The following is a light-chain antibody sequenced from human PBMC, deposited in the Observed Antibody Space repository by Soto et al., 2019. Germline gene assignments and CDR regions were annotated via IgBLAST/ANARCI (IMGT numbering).Light chain of an antibody. J-gene: IGKJ1*01. CDR1: QSITIY. CDR2: AAS. Sequence: DIQMTQSPSSLSASVGDRVTITCRASQSITIYLNWYQQKPGKAPTLLIYAASSLQSGVPSRFSGSGSGTDFTLTISSLQPEDFATYYCQHTYSTPRTFGQGTKVQIK. CDR3: QHTYSTPRT. V-gene: IGKV1-39*01.